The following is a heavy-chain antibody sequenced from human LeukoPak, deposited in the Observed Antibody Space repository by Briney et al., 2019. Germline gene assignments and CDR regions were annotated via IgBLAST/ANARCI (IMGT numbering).Heavy chain of an antibody. CDR2: ISSNGGST. V-gene: IGHV3-64*01. D-gene: IGHD2-15*01. Sequence: GGSLRLSCAASGFTFSSYAMHWVRQAPGKGLEYVSAISSNGGSTYYANSVKGRFTISRDNSKNTLYLQMGSLRAEDMAVYYCASSGDIYYYYYMDVWGKGTTVTVSS. J-gene: IGHJ6*03. CDR3: ASSGDIYYYYYMDV. CDR1: GFTFSSYA.